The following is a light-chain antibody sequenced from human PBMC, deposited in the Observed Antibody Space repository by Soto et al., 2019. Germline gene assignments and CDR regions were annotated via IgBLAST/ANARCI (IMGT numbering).Light chain of an antibody. CDR1: SSNIGAGYD. CDR3: QSYDSSLSVSV. V-gene: IGLV1-40*01. CDR2: GNS. J-gene: IGLJ7*01. Sequence: QTVVTQPPSVSGAPGQRVTISCTGSSSNIGAGYDVHWYQQLPGTAPKLLIYGNSNRPSGVPDRFSGSKSGTSASLAITGLQAEEEADYYCQSYDSSLSVSVFGGGPQRPVL.